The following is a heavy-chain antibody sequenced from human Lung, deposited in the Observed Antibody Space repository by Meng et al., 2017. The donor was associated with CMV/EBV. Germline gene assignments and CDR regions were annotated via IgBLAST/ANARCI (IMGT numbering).Heavy chain of an antibody. J-gene: IGHJ5*02. CDR1: GYSISSGYY. CDR3: ARSSSTVFWFDP. CDR2: IYHSGST. V-gene: IGHV4-38-2*02. Sequence: SXTLSLXCTVSGYSISSGYYWGWIRQPPGKGLEWIGSIYHSGSTYYNPSLKSRVTISVDTSKNQFSLKVSSVTAADTAVYHCARSSSTVFWFDPWVHGTLVTVSS. D-gene: IGHD4-11*01.